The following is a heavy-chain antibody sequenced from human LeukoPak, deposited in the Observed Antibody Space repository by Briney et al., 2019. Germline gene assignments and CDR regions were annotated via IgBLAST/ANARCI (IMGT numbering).Heavy chain of an antibody. CDR2: INHSGST. D-gene: IGHD2-15*01. CDR3: ARVQYCSGGSCKHKYGMDV. V-gene: IGHV4-34*01. J-gene: IGHJ6*02. Sequence: SETLSLICAVYGGSYSGYYSSWIRQPPGKGLEWIGEINHSGSTNYNPSLKSRVTISVDTSKNQFSLKLSSVTAADTAVYYCARVQYCSGGSCKHKYGMDVWGQETTVPVSS. CDR1: GGSYSGYY.